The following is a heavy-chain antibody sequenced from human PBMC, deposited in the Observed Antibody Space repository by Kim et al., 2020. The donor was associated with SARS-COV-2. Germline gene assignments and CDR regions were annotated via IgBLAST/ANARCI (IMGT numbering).Heavy chain of an antibody. J-gene: IGHJ6*02. D-gene: IGHD3-10*01. CDR3: ARDMESPPKGSEGMDV. CDR2: INPSGGST. CDR1: GYTFTSYY. Sequence: ASVKVSCKASGYTFTSYYMHWVRQAPGQGLEWMGIINPSGGSTSYAQKFQGRVTMTRDTSTSTVYMELSSRRSEDTAVYYCARDMESPPKGSEGMDVWGQGTAGTVSS. V-gene: IGHV1-46*01.